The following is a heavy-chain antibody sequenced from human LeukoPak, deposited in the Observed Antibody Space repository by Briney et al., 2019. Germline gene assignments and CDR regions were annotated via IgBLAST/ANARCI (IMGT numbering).Heavy chain of an antibody. V-gene: IGHV3-23*01. CDR3: AKDPSNAARGRGIYFDY. J-gene: IGHJ4*02. D-gene: IGHD3-10*01. CDR2: ISGSGGST. Sequence: GGSLRLSCAASGFTFSSYAMSWVRQAPGKGLEWVSAISGSGGSTYYADSVKGRFTISRDNSENTLYLQMNSLRAEDTAVYYCAKDPSNAARGRGIYFDYWGQGTLVTVSS. CDR1: GFTFSSYA.